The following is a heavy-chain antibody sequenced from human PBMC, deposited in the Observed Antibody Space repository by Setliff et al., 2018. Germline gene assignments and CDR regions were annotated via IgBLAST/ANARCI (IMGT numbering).Heavy chain of an antibody. J-gene: IGHJ1*01. CDR3: AKIGRGGTFDQFFQD. CDR1: GFTFSNYW. CDR2: IKQDGSEQ. Sequence: PGGSLRLSCAASGFTFSNYWMSWVRQAPGKGLEWVANIKQDGSEQYYVDSVKGRFTISRDNANNSLYLQMNSLSAEDTAVYYCAKIGRGGTFDQFFQDWGHGTLVTVSS. D-gene: IGHD1-26*01. V-gene: IGHV3-7*03.